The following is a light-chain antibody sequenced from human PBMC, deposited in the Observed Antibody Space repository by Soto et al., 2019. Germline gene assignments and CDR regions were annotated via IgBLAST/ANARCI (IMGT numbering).Light chain of an antibody. Sequence: QSVLTQPPSASGSPGQRVSISCSGSNSNIGNNTVSWYRHLPGSAPRLLIHTTNQRASGVTDRFSGSRSATSASLAISGLQSEDEADYYCAAWDDTLNGPVFGGGTQLTVL. CDR2: TTN. V-gene: IGLV1-44*01. CDR1: NSNIGNNT. J-gene: IGLJ2*01. CDR3: AAWDDTLNGPV.